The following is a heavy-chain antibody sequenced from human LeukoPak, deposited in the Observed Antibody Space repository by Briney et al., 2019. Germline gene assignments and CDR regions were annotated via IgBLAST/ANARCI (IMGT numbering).Heavy chain of an antibody. CDR1: GFTFSSYG. CDR2: ISYDGSNK. Sequence: GSLRLSCAASGFTFSSYGMHWVRQAPGKGLEWVAVISYDGSNKYYADSVKGRFTISRDNSKNTLYLQMNSLRAEDTAVYYCAKVLRLLAPYYYGMDVWGQGTTVTVSS. CDR3: AKVLRLLAPYYYGMDV. J-gene: IGHJ6*02. V-gene: IGHV3-30*18. D-gene: IGHD2-15*01.